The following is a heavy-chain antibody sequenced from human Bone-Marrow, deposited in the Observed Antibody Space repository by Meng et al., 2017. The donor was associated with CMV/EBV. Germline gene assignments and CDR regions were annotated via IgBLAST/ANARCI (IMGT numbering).Heavy chain of an antibody. Sequence: CAASEFPFSTYAMHWVRQAPGKGLEWVAIISYDGRHKFYADSVKGRFTISRDNSKNTLYMQMNSLRVEDTAVYYCVRGASAGRYFDYWGQGTLVTVSS. D-gene: IGHD6-13*01. CDR2: ISYDGRHK. CDR3: VRGASAGRYFDY. V-gene: IGHV3-30*01. CDR1: EFPFSTYA. J-gene: IGHJ4*02.